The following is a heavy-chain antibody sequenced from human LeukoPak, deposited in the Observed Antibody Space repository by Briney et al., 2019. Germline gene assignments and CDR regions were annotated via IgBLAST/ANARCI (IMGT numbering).Heavy chain of an antibody. CDR2: LSGRGRDT. CDR1: GFTFSTYA. J-gene: IGHJ3*02. V-gene: IGHV3-23*01. CDR3: ARESHDVFDI. Sequence: GGSLRLSCAASGFTFSTYAMSWVRQAPGKGLEWLSALSGRGRDTFYADSVKGRFTISRDESKNTLYLQMNSLRAEDTAVYYCARESHDVFDIWGQGTMVTVSS.